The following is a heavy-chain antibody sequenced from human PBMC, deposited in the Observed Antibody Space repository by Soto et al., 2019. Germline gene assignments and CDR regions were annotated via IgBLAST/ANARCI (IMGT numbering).Heavy chain of an antibody. CDR3: ARAAHSSGWYQDFLYYYYYYGMDV. CDR1: GYTFTSYY. J-gene: IGHJ6*02. V-gene: IGHV1-46*01. CDR2: INPSGGST. Sequence: QVQLVQSGAEVKKPGASVKVSCKASGYTFTSYYMHWVRQAPGQGLEWMGIINPSGGSTSYAQKFQGRVTMTRDTSMSTVYMELSSLRSEDTAVYYCARAAHSSGWYQDFLYYYYYYGMDVWGQGTTVTVSS. D-gene: IGHD6-19*01.